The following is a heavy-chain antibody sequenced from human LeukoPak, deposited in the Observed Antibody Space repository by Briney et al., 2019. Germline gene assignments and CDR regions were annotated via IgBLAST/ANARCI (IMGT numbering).Heavy chain of an antibody. V-gene: IGHV3-53*01. D-gene: IGHD6-13*01. Sequence: GGSLRLSCAVSGFTVSGSHINWVRQAPGKGLEWVSTIYSGGSTYYADSMKGRLTISGDNSKNMVFLQMNSLRVEDTAVYFCAASIADFAYGEHFQHWGQGTLVTVPS. CDR3: AASIADFAYGEHFQH. J-gene: IGHJ1*01. CDR2: IYSGGST. CDR1: GFTVSGSH.